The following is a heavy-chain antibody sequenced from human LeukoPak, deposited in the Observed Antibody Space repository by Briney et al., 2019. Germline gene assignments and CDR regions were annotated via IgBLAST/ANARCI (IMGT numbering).Heavy chain of an antibody. CDR3: ARDVTHFDY. Sequence: GGSLRLSCAASGFTSSDYYMSRIRQAPGKGLEWVSYISSSGSTKYYADSVKGRFTISRDNAKNSLYLQMNSLRAEDTAVYFCARDVTHFDYWGQGALVTVSS. CDR1: GFTSSDYY. CDR2: ISSSGSTK. J-gene: IGHJ4*02. V-gene: IGHV3-11*01.